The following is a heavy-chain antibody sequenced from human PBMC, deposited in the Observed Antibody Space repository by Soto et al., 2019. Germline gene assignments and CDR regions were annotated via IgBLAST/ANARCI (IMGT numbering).Heavy chain of an antibody. J-gene: IGHJ4*02. Sequence: GGSLRLSCVASGFSFSYYALHWVRQAPGKGLEWVAVISYDGSDQFYADSVKGRFTISRDNSKDTLFLQMNSLRAEDTAVYYCAKDNDYYYDSSGYRSFDYWGQGTLVTVSS. CDR3: AKDNDYYYDSSGYRSFDY. D-gene: IGHD3-22*01. V-gene: IGHV3-30-3*02. CDR1: GFSFSYYA. CDR2: ISYDGSDQ.